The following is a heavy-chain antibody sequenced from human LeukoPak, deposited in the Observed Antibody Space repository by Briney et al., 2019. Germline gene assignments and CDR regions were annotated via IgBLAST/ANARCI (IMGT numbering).Heavy chain of an antibody. D-gene: IGHD3-22*01. J-gene: IGHJ3*02. CDR2: IYTSGST. CDR3: ARELRDSSGYYRDAFDI. Sequence: SETLSLTCTVSGGSISSYYWSWIRQPAGKGLEWIGRIYTSGSTNYNPSLKSRVTMSVDTSKNQFSLKLSSVIAADTAVYYCARELRDSSGYYRDAFDIWGQGTMVTVSS. V-gene: IGHV4-4*07. CDR1: GGSISSYY.